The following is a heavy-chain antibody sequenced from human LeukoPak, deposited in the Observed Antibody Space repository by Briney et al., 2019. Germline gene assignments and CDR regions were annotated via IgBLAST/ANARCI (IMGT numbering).Heavy chain of an antibody. D-gene: IGHD6-13*01. CDR1: GGSISSYY. CDR2: IYHSGST. CDR3: ASAEPRGIIWYPY. J-gene: IGHJ4*02. Sequence: SETLSLTCTVSGGSISSYYWSWIRQPLGKGLEWIGEIYHSGSTNYNPSLKSRVTISVDKSKNQFSLKLSSVTAADTAVYYCASAEPRGIIWYPYWGQGTLVTVSS. V-gene: IGHV4-59*12.